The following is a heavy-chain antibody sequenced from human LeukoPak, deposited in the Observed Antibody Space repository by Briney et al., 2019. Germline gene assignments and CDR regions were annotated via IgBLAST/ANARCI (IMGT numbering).Heavy chain of an antibody. CDR1: GGSISSGSYS. Sequence: SETLSLTCTVSGGSISSGSYSWGWIRQPPGKGLEWIGSIYYSGRTYYNPSLRSRVTMYVDTSKNQFSLKLSSVTAAETAVDYCASDSGGYLVDYWGQGTLVTVSS. CDR2: IYYSGRT. CDR3: ASDSGGYLVDY. D-gene: IGHD3-22*01. J-gene: IGHJ4*02. V-gene: IGHV4-39*01.